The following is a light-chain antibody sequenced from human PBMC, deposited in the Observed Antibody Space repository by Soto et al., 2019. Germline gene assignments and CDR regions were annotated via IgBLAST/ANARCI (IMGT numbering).Light chain of an antibody. CDR3: QQSYSVVYT. CDR2: SAS. V-gene: IGKV1-39*01. Sequence: IQMTQSPAALSASVGDRVTITCRASQNIMTYLNWYQQKPGKAPNLLIHSASSLQSGVPSRFSGSGSGTDFTLPVSSLHPDDVATYFCQQSYSVVYTFGQGTKLEL. J-gene: IGKJ2*01. CDR1: QNIMTY.